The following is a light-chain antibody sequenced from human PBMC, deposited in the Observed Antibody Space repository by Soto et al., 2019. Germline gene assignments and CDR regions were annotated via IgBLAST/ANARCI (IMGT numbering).Light chain of an antibody. Sequence: DIQMTQSPSTLSASVGDRVTITCRASQSISHWLAWYQQKPGTAPNLLIYKASTLQSGVPSRFSGSGSGTEFTRTSSSLQPDDSATYYCQQYRDNWTFGQGTKVEIK. J-gene: IGKJ1*01. V-gene: IGKV1-5*03. CDR2: KAS. CDR3: QQYRDNWT. CDR1: QSISHW.